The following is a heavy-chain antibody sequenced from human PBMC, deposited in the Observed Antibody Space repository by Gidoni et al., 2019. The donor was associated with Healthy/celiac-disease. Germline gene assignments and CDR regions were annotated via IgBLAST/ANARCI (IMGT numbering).Heavy chain of an antibody. CDR2: ISGSGGST. CDR3: AKEGYYDSSVYYRHFDY. Sequence: EVQLLESGGGLVQPGGSLRLSCAASGFTFSSYAMSWVRQAPGKGLEWVSAISGSGGSTYYADSVKGRFTISRDNSKNTLYLQMNSLRAEDTAVYYCAKEGYYDSSVYYRHFDYWGQGTLVTVSS. V-gene: IGHV3-23*01. CDR1: GFTFSSYA. J-gene: IGHJ4*02. D-gene: IGHD3-22*01.